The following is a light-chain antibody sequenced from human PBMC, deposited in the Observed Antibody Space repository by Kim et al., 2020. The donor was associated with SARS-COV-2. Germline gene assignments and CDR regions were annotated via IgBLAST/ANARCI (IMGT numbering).Light chain of an antibody. CDR2: DAS. CDR1: QSVSNY. J-gene: IGKJ4*01. V-gene: IGKV3-11*01. CDR3: QQRSSWPLT. Sequence: LSPGERATLSCRASQSVSNYLTWYQQKPGQAPRLLIYDASKRATDIPARFSGSGSGTDFTLTVSSLEPEDFAVYYCQQRSSWPLTFGGGTKVDIK.